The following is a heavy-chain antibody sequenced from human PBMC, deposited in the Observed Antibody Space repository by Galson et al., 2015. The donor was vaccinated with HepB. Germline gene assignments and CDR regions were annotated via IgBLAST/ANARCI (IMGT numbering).Heavy chain of an antibody. CDR2: IQYDGGNK. CDR3: AKDVVAVAGLSHGMDV. J-gene: IGHJ6*02. V-gene: IGHV3-30*02. D-gene: IGHD6-19*01. Sequence: SLRLSCAASGFTFSSHGMHWVRQAPGKGLEWVAFIQYDGGNKYYADTVKGRFTISRDNSKNTLYLQMSSLRAEDTAVYYCAKDVVAVAGLSHGMDVWGQGTTVTVSS. CDR1: GFTFSSHG.